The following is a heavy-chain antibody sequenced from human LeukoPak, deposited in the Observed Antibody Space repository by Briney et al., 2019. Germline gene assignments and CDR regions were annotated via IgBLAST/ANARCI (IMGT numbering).Heavy chain of an antibody. D-gene: IGHD1-1*01. CDR1: GFTFSTYS. CDR2: ISTSGSII. CDR3: ARIPAWNP. Sequence: GGSLRLSCAASGFTFSTYSMDWVRQAPGKGLEWVSYISTSGSIIYYADSVKGRFTISRDNAKKSLYLQMNSLRAEDTGVYYCARIPAWNPWGQGTLVTVSS. V-gene: IGHV3-48*04. J-gene: IGHJ5*02.